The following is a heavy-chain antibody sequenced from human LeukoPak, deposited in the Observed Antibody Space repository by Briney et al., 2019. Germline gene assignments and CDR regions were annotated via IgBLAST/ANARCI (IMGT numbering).Heavy chain of an antibody. J-gene: IGHJ4*02. CDR1: GGSLSGYY. Sequence: SETLSLTCAVDGGSLSGYYWSWIRQPPGKGLEWIGEINHSGSTNYNPSLKSRVTISVDTSKNQLSLKLSSMTAADTAVYYCARQWLVSPLFDYWGQGTLVTVSS. D-gene: IGHD6-19*01. CDR3: ARQWLVSPLFDY. CDR2: INHSGST. V-gene: IGHV4-34*01.